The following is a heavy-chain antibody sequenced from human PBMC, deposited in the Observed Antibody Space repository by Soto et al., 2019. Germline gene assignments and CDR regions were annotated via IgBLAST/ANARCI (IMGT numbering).Heavy chain of an antibody. Sequence: QVQLVQSGAEVKKPGSSVKVSCKASGGTLSSYALSWVRQAPGQGLEWMGGIIPVFGTANYEQNFQGRVTITAGASTSTADMELSSLRSEDTAVYYCARAQYCSGRSCQSNVALDIWGLGTMVTVSS. D-gene: IGHD2-15*01. CDR3: ARAQYCSGRSCQSNVALDI. J-gene: IGHJ3*02. CDR2: IIPVFGTA. CDR1: GGTLSSYA. V-gene: IGHV1-69*12.